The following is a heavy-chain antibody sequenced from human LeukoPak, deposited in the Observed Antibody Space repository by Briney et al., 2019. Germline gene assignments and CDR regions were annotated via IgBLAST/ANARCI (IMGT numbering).Heavy chain of an antibody. CDR3: ARAPNRLCSGGSCYSGWFDP. V-gene: IGHV1-18*01. CDR1: GYTFTSDG. CDR2: ISAYNGNT. D-gene: IGHD2-15*01. Sequence: ASVKVSCKASGYTFTSDGISWVRQAPGQGLEWMGWISAYNGNTNYAQKLQGRVTMTTDTSTSTAYMELRSLRSDDTAVYYCARAPNRLCSGGSCYSGWFDPWGQGTLVTVSS. J-gene: IGHJ5*02.